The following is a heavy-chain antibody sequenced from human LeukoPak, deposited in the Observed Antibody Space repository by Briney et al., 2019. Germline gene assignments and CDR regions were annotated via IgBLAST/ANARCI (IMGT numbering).Heavy chain of an antibody. D-gene: IGHD4-17*01. J-gene: IGHJ4*02. Sequence: GESLKISCKGSGYTFTSYWIGWVRQMPGKGLELVAIIYPDDSDTRYGPSFQGQVTISADKSINTAYLQWSSLKASDTAIYFCARAYGDNEPFDYWGQGTLVTVSS. CDR2: IYPDDSDT. CDR1: GYTFTSYW. CDR3: ARAYGDNEPFDY. V-gene: IGHV5-51*01.